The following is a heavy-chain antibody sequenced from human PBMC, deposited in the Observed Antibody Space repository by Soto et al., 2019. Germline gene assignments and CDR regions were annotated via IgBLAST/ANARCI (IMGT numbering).Heavy chain of an antibody. J-gene: IGHJ4*02. D-gene: IGHD2-15*01. CDR3: ARGGGYDSFDF. V-gene: IGHV4-30-2*06. Sequence: AERLTSNSDIASVTMMQGADSWTWIRQYPGKGLEWLGYISHLETTYYNPSFKSRLSLSIDRTRNQFSLSLSSMTDADHAVYYCARGGGYDSFDFGGPG. CDR1: SVTMMQGADS. CDR2: ISHLETT.